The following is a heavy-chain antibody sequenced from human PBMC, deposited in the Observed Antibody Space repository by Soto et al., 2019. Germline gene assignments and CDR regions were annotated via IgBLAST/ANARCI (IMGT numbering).Heavy chain of an antibody. CDR1: GYTFTGYY. Sequence: ASVKVSCKASGYTFTGYYMHWVRQAPGQGLEWMGWINPNSGGTNYAQKFQGWVTMTRDTSISTAYMELSRLRSDDTAVYYCTRAWDRSGFLWSSYGMDVWGQGPTVTVSS. J-gene: IGHJ6*02. CDR2: INPNSGGT. CDR3: TRAWDRSGFLWSSYGMDV. D-gene: IGHD6-19*01. V-gene: IGHV1-2*04.